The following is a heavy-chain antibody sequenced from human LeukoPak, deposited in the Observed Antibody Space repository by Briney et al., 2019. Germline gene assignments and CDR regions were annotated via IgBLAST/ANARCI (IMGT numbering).Heavy chain of an antibody. CDR3: VRDETLWTLDW. V-gene: IGHV3-74*03. J-gene: IGHJ4*02. D-gene: IGHD1-1*01. Sequence: GGSLRLSCTASGFTFSGHWIHWVRQAPGRGLVWVSRINEDGTDSMYAESVKGRFTISRDNAKNTVYLQVNSLRAEDTAVYYCVRDETLWTLDWWGQGTLVSVSS. CDR1: GFTFSGHW. CDR2: INEDGTDS.